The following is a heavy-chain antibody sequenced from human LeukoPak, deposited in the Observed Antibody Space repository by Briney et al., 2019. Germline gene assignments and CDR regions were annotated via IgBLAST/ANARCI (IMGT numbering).Heavy chain of an antibody. CDR3: ATSWIGGIAVAETWDY. J-gene: IGHJ4*02. V-gene: IGHV1-24*01. Sequence: ASVKVSCKVSGYTLTELSMHWVRQAPGKGLEWMGGFDPEDGETIYAQKFQGRVTMTEDTSTDTAYMELSSLRSEDTAVYYCATSWIGGIAVAETWDYWGQGTLVTVSS. CDR2: FDPEDGET. CDR1: GYTLTELS. D-gene: IGHD6-19*01.